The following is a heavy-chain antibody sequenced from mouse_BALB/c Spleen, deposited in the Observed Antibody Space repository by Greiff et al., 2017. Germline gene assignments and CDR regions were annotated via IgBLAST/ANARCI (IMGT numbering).Heavy chain of an antibody. D-gene: IGHD2-3*01. CDR2: IDPENGDT. V-gene: IGHV14-4*02. J-gene: IGHJ3*01. Sequence: VQLKESGAELVRSGASVKLSCTASGFNIKDYYMHWVKQRPEQGLEWIGWIDPENGDTEYAPKFQGKATMTADTSSNTAYLQLSSLTSEDTAVYYGNASPVDGYPFAYWGQGTLVTVSA. CDR1: GFNIKDYY. CDR3: NASPVDGYPFAY.